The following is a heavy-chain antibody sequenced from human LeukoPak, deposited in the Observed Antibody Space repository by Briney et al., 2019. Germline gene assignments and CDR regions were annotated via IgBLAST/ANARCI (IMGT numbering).Heavy chain of an antibody. CDR2: IHYSEST. J-gene: IGHJ3*02. V-gene: IGHV4-59*08. D-gene: IGHD3-10*01. CDR1: GGSIRSYY. Sequence: SETLSLTCTVSGGSIRSYYWGWIRQPPGKGLEWIGYIHYSESTKYNPSLKSRVTMSVDTSKNHFSLKLSSVTAADTAVYYCASRSGSFSDALDIWGHGTLVTVSS. CDR3: ASRSGSFSDALDI.